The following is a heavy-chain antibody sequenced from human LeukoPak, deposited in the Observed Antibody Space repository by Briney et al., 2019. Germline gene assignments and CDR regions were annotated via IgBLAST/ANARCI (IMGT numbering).Heavy chain of an antibody. J-gene: IGHJ5*02. CDR1: GYTLTELS. V-gene: IGHV1-24*01. D-gene: IGHD1-7*01. Sequence: ASVKVSCKVSGYTLTELSMHWVRQAPGKGLEWMGGFDPEDGETIYAQKFQGRVTMTRDTSISTAYMELSRLRSDDTAVYYCAREGYNWNYVWFDPWGQGTLVTVSS. CDR3: AREGYNWNYVWFDP. CDR2: FDPEDGET.